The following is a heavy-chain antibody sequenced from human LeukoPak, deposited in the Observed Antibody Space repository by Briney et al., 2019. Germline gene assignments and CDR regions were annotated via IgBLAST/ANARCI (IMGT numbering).Heavy chain of an antibody. D-gene: IGHD6-25*01. J-gene: IGHJ3*02. Sequence: ASVKVSCKASAYSLTDHYVHWVRQAPGEGLEWMGWISPNTGGTIYAQKIQGRVTMTRDTSIITAYMELSKLRSDDTAFYYCAREVGSGTFDIWGQGTMVTVSS. CDR3: AREVGSGTFDI. V-gene: IGHV1-2*02. CDR1: AYSLTDHY. CDR2: ISPNTGGT.